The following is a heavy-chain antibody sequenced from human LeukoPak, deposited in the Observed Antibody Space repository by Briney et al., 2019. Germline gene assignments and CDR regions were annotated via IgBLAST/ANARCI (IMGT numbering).Heavy chain of an antibody. CDR2: ISGSSSTI. J-gene: IGHJ3*01. V-gene: IGHV3-48*04. D-gene: IGHD6-19*01. CDR1: EFSFSSSN. CDR3: AREVSGWRGGAFDL. Sequence: GGSLRLSCAASEFSFSSSNMNWVRQAPGKGLEWISYISGSSSTIFYADSVKGRFIISRDNAKKSMYLQMNSLRADDTAVYYCAREVSGWRGGAFDLWGQGTMVTVSS.